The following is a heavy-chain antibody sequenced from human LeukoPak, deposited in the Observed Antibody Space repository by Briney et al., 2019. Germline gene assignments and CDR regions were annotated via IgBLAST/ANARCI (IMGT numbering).Heavy chain of an antibody. CDR1: GYTFTGYY. J-gene: IGHJ6*02. D-gene: IGHD2-2*01. Sequence: ASVKVSCKASGYTFTGYYMHWVRQAPGQGLEWMGRINPNSGGTNYAQKFQGRVTMTRDTSISTAYMELSRLRSDDTAVYYCARICSSTSCSSYYYYGMDVWGQGTTVTVSS. V-gene: IGHV1-2*02. CDR3: ARICSSTSCSSYYYYGMDV. CDR2: INPNSGGT.